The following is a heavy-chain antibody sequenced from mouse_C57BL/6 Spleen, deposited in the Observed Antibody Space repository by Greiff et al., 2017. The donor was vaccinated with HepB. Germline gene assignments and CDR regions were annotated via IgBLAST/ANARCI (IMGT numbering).Heavy chain of an antibody. V-gene: IGHV1-52*01. CDR3: ARCSYYGSSYGYFDV. J-gene: IGHJ1*03. Sequence: VKLQQPGAELVRPGSSVKLSCKASGYTFTSYWMHWVKQRPIQGLEWIGNIDPSDSETHYNQKFKDKATLTVDKSSSTAYMQLSSLTSEDSAVYYCARCSYYGSSYGYFDVWGTGTTVTGSS. D-gene: IGHD1-1*01. CDR1: GYTFTSYW. CDR2: IDPSDSET.